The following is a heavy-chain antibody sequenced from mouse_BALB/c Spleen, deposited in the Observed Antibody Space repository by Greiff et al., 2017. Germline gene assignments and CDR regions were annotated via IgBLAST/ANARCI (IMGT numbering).Heavy chain of an antibody. Sequence: QDQLQQSGAELVRPGTSVKVSCKASGYAFTNYLIEWVKQRPGQGLEWIGVINPGSGGTNYNEKFKGKATLTADKSSSTAYMQLSSLTSDDSAVYFCARSRYYGYLGYWGQGTSVTVSS. J-gene: IGHJ4*01. CDR3: ARSRYYGYLGY. CDR2: INPGSGGT. D-gene: IGHD1-2*01. CDR1: GYAFTNYL. V-gene: IGHV1-54*03.